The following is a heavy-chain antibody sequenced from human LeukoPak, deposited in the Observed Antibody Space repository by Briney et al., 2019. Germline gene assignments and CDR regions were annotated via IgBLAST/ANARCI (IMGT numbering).Heavy chain of an antibody. D-gene: IGHD6-13*01. J-gene: IGHJ4*02. CDR2: IYYSGST. CDR1: GGSISSYY. V-gene: IGHV4-59*01. CDR3: ARGPVAAAAKGFDY. Sequence: SETLSLTCTVSGGSISSYYWSWIRQPPGKGLEWSGYIYYSGSTNYNPSLKSRVTISVDTSKNQFSLKLSSVTAADTAVYYCARGPVAAAAKGFDYWGQGTLVTVSS.